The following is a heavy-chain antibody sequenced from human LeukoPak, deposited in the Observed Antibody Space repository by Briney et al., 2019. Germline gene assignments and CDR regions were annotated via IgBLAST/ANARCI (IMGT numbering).Heavy chain of an antibody. CDR3: ARATPTITTEY. CDR2: INPNTGGT. V-gene: IGHV1-2*02. Sequence: GAPVKVSCKASGYTFTGYYMHWVRQAPGQGLEWMGWINPNTGGTNYAQNFQGRVTITRDTSISTAYMELSSLRSDDTAVYYCARATPTITTEYWGQGTLVTVSS. J-gene: IGHJ4*02. CDR1: GYTFTGYY. D-gene: IGHD1-14*01.